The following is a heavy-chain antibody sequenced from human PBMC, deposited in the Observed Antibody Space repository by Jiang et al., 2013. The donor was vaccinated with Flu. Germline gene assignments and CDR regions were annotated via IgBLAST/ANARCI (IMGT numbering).Heavy chain of an antibody. D-gene: IGHD3-10*01. V-gene: IGHV4-39*01. J-gene: IGHJ4*02. CDR1: GGSISSSSYY. CDR3: LALGELLGFDYFDY. Sequence: PGLVKPSETLSLTCTVSGGSISSSSYYWGWIRQPPGKGLEWIGSIYYSGSTYYNPSLKSRVTISVDTSKNQFSLKLSSVTAADTAVYYCLALGELLGFDYFDYWGQGTLVTVSS. CDR2: IYYSGST.